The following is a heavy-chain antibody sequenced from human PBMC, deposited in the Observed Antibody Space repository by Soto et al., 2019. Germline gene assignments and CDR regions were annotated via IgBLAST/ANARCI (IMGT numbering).Heavy chain of an antibody. CDR1: GGSISSGDYY. V-gene: IGHV4-30-4*01. Sequence: PSETLSLTCTVSGGSISSGDYYWSWIRQPPGKGLEWIGYIYYSGSTYYNPSLKSRVTISVDTSKNQFSLKLSSVTAADTAVYYCARVVPDSSGYYYGPYYYYGMDVWGQGTTVTVSS. J-gene: IGHJ6*02. CDR3: ARVVPDSSGYYYGPYYYYGMDV. D-gene: IGHD3-22*01. CDR2: IYYSGST.